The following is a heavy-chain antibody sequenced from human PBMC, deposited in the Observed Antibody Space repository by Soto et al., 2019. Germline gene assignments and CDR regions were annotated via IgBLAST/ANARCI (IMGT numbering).Heavy chain of an antibody. CDR3: AREGGYNFDFDY. Sequence: QVRLVESGGGVVQTGTSLRLSCAATGFTFSTYVMNWVRQAPGKGLEWVATISYEGSNEYYGDSVKGRFTISRDDSKNTLYLQMNTLRPEDTAVYYCAREGGYNFDFDYWGQGILVTVSS. J-gene: IGHJ4*02. CDR2: ISYEGSNE. D-gene: IGHD1-20*01. CDR1: GFTFSTYV. V-gene: IGHV3-30*03.